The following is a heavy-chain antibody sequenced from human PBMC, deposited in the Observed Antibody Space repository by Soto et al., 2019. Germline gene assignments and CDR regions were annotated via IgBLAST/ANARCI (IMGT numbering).Heavy chain of an antibody. J-gene: IGHJ6*02. CDR1: GGSISSYY. CDR3: ARKDYYYGMDV. Sequence: SETLSLTCTISGGSISSYYWSWIRQPPGKGLEWIGYIYYSGSTNYNPSLKSRVTISVDTSKNQFSLKLSSVTAADTAVYYCARKDYYYGMDVWGQGTTVTVSS. V-gene: IGHV4-59*01. CDR2: IYYSGST.